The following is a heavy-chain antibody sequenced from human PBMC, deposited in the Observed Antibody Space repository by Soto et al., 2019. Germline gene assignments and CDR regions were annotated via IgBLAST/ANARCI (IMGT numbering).Heavy chain of an antibody. CDR1: GYTFSSYA. V-gene: IGHV1-3*01. J-gene: IGHJ4*02. CDR2: IHAGNGNT. CDR3: ARRVDFHDN. Sequence: ASGKVSCKASGYTFSSYAIHWVRQAPGQGLEWMGWIHAGNGNTKYSQSFQGRDSMSRDTCATTAYMELNSLRAEDTAVYYCARRVDFHDNWGRGRLGTV.